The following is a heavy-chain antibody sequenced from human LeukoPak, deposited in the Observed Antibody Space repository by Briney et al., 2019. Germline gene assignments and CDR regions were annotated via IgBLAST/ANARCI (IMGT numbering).Heavy chain of an antibody. CDR3: ARDRKGFGVHAFDM. V-gene: IGHV1-69*05. CDR2: IIPIFGTA. CDR1: GGTFSSYA. D-gene: IGHD2-8*01. J-gene: IGHJ3*02. Sequence: ASVKVSCKASGGTFSSYAISWVRQAPGQGLEWMGGIIPIFGTANYAQKFQGRVTMTTETSATTAYMELRSLRSDDTAVYYCARDRKGFGVHAFDMWGQGTMVTVSS.